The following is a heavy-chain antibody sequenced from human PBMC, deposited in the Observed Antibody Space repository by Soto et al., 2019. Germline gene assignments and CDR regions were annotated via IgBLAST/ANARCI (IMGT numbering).Heavy chain of an antibody. CDR2: IYYSGST. CDR3: ARKIRGYSYGYFDY. D-gene: IGHD5-18*01. CDR1: GGSISSGGYY. Sequence: SETLFLTCTVSGGSISSGGYYWSWIRQHPGKGLEWIGYIYYSGSTYYNPSLKSRVTISVDTSKNQFSLKLSSVTAADTAVYYCARKIRGYSYGYFDYWGQGTLVTVSS. V-gene: IGHV4-31*03. J-gene: IGHJ4*02.